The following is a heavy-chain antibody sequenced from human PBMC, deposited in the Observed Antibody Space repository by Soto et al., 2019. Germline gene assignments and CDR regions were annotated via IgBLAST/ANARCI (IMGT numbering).Heavy chain of an antibody. Sequence: KAGGSLRLSCVASGFTFSDFYMSWIRQAPGKGLEWISYISGSSSHTNYADSVKGRFTVSRDNAKNSLYLQMNSLRAEDTAVYYCARDVDGDAFDFWGQGARVTVSS. D-gene: IGHD2-15*01. CDR2: ISGSSSHT. CDR3: ARDVDGDAFDF. J-gene: IGHJ3*01. V-gene: IGHV3-11*06. CDR1: GFTFSDFY.